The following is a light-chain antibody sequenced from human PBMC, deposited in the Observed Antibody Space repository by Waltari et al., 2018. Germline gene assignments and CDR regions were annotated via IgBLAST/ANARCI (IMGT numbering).Light chain of an antibody. CDR3: QSYDSSLSGSHVV. V-gene: IGLV1-40*01. J-gene: IGLJ2*01. CDR1: SSNIGAGYD. Sequence: QSVLTQPPSVSGAPGQRVTISCPGSSSNIGAGYDVHWSQQLPGTAPKLLIYGNSNRPSGVPDRFSGSKSGTSASLAITGLQAEDEADYYCQSYDSSLSGSHVVFGGGTKLTVL. CDR2: GNS.